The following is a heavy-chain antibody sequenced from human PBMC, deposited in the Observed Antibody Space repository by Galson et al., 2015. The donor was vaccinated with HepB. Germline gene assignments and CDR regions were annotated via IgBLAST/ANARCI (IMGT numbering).Heavy chain of an antibody. V-gene: IGHV3-48*01. J-gene: IGHJ4*02. CDR3: ASSPYDYIWGSYLDY. CDR2: ISSSSSTI. CDR1: GFTFSSYS. D-gene: IGHD3-16*01. Sequence: SLRLSCAASGFTFSSYSMNWVRQAPGKGLEWVSYISSSSSTIYYADSVKGRFTISRDNAKNSLYLQMNSLRAEDTAVYYCASSPYDYIWGSYLDYWGQGTLVTVSS.